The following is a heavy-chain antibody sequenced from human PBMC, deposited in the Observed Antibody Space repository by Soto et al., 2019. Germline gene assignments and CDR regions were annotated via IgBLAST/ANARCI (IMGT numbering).Heavy chain of an antibody. CDR2: IYYSGST. V-gene: IGHV4-39*02. CDR3: ASSYGSGSGVFDY. J-gene: IGHJ4*02. D-gene: IGHD3-10*01. CDR1: GDSISTNSCY. Sequence: SETLSLTCTVAGDSISTNSCYWGWIRQPPGKGLEWIGSIYYSGSTYYNPSLESRTTISGDTSRNHLSLNLTSVTAADTAVYYCASSYGSGSGVFDYWGQGTSVTV.